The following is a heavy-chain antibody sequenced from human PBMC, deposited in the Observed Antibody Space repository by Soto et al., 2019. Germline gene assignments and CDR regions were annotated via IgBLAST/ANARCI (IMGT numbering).Heavy chain of an antibody. J-gene: IGHJ3*02. CDR3: AKASAPYYDSSGYYGAFDI. CDR2: ISYDGSNK. V-gene: IGHV3-30*18. D-gene: IGHD3-22*01. CDR1: GFTFSSYG. Sequence: QVQLVESGGGVVQPGRSLGLSCAASGFTFSSYGMHWVRQAPGKGLEWVAVISYDGSNKYYADSVKGRFTISRDNSKNTLYLQMNSLRAEDTAVYYCAKASAPYYDSSGYYGAFDIWGQGTMVTVSS.